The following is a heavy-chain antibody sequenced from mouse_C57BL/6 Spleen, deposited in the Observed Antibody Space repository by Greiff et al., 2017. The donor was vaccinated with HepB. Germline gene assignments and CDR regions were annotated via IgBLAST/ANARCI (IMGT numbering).Heavy chain of an antibody. D-gene: IGHD2-1*01. Sequence: VQLQQPGAELVRPGSSVKLSCKASGYTFTSYWMHWVKQRPIQGLEWIGNIDPSDSETHYNQKFKDKATLTVDKSSSTAYMQLSSLTSEDSAVYYCASNGNYAWFAYWGQGTLVTVSA. J-gene: IGHJ3*01. V-gene: IGHV1-52*01. CDR3: ASNGNYAWFAY. CDR1: GYTFTSYW. CDR2: IDPSDSET.